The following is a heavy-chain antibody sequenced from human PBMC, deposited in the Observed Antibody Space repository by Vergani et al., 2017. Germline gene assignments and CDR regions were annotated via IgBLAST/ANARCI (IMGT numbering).Heavy chain of an antibody. CDR1: GGSFSGYY. CDR3: AGEGGRYQLLQQ. V-gene: IGHV4-34*01. Sequence: QLQLQESGPGLVKPSETLSLTCAVYGGSFSGYYWSWIRQPPGKGLEWIGEINHSGSTNYNPSLKSRVTISVDTSKNQFSMTLSSVTAADTAVYYCAGEGGRYQLLQQGGEGTVVTVSS. J-gene: IGHJ1*01. CDR2: INHSGST. D-gene: IGHD2-2*01.